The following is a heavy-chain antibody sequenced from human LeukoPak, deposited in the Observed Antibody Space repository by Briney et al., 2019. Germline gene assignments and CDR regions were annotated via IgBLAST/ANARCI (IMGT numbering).Heavy chain of an antibody. Sequence: PGGSLRLSCAASGFTFSSYGMHWVRQAPGKGLEWVAVISYDGSNKYYADSVKGRFTISRDNSKNTLYLQMNSLRAEDTAVYYCAKDRDYGDYGWADYWGQGTLVTVSS. D-gene: IGHD4-17*01. CDR1: GFTFSSYG. CDR3: AKDRDYGDYGWADY. J-gene: IGHJ4*02. CDR2: ISYDGSNK. V-gene: IGHV3-30*18.